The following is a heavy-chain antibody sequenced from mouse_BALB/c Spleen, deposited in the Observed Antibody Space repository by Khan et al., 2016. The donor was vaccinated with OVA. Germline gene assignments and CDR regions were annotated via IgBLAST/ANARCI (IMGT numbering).Heavy chain of an antibody. CDR3: ARKRGVHYNMDF. V-gene: IGHV2-2*01. J-gene: IGHJ4*01. CDR2: IWSGGNT. Sequence: QVQLKESGPGLVQPSQSLSITCTVSGFSLTNYGVHWIRQSPGRGLEWLGLIWSGGNTDYNAAFISRLTISTDNTKSQIFFKMNSLQADDTARYYCARKRGVHYNMDFWGQGISVTVSS. CDR1: GFSLTNYG.